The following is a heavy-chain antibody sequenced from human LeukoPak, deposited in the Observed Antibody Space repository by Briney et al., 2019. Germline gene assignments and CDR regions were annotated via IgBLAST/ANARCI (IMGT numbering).Heavy chain of an antibody. CDR2: IYSGGDK. D-gene: IGHD3-3*01. J-gene: IGHJ4*02. V-gene: IGHV3-66*01. CDR3: ARVEGRRITIFGVVTPYYFDY. CDR1: GFSVRNNY. Sequence: GGSLRLSCAASGFSVRNNYMSWVRQTPGRGLEWLSIIYSGGDKYYPDSLKDRFTISRDNAKNSLYLQMNSLRAEDTAVYYCARVEGRRITIFGVVTPYYFDYWGQGTLVTVSS.